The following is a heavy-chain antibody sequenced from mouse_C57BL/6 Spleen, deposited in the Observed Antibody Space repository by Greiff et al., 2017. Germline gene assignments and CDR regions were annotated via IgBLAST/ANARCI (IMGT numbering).Heavy chain of an antibody. J-gene: IGHJ2*01. Sequence: QVQLQPSGAELVRPGASVTLSCKASGYTFTDYEMHWVKQTPVHGLEWIGAIDPETGGTAYNQKFKGKAILTADKSSSTAYMELRSLTSEDSAVYYCTRSETLFDYWGQGTTLTVSS. CDR2: IDPETGGT. CDR3: TRSETLFDY. CDR1: GYTFTDYE. V-gene: IGHV1-15*01.